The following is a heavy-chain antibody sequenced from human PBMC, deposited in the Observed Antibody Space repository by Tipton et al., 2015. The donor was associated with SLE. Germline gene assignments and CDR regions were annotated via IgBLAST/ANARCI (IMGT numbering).Heavy chain of an antibody. V-gene: IGHV3-74*01. J-gene: IGHJ4*02. CDR2: INSDGSST. CDR3: ARGGWGEEDIVVRGDY. D-gene: IGHD2-15*01. CDR1: GFTFSSYW. Sequence: GSLRLSCAASGFTFSSYWMHWVRQAPGKGLVWVSRINSDGSSTSYADSVKGRFTISRDNAKNTLYLQMNSLRAEDTAVYYCARGGWGEEDIVVRGDYWGQGTLVTVSS.